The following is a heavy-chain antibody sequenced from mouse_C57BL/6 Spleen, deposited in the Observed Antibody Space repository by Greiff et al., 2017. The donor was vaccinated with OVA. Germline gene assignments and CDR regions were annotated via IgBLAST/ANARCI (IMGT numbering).Heavy chain of an antibody. J-gene: IGHJ2*01. D-gene: IGHD1-1*01. V-gene: IGHV1-15*01. CDR1: GYTFTDYE. Sequence: VQLQQSGAELVRPGASVTLSCKASGYTFTDYEMHWVKQTPVHGLEWIGAIDPETGGTAYNQKFKGKAILTADKSSSTAYTELRSLTSEDSAVYYCTRSGVYGSPFDYWGQGTTLTVSS. CDR2: IDPETGGT. CDR3: TRSGVYGSPFDY.